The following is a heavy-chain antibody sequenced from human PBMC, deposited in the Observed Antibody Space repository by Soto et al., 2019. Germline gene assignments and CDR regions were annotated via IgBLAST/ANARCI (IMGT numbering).Heavy chain of an antibody. D-gene: IGHD3-22*01. J-gene: IGHJ5*02. V-gene: IGHV4-39*01. Sequence: PSETLSLTCTVSGGSISSNSNYYWGWIRQPPGKGLEWIANIYYSGITYYNPSLKSRVAISVDTSKNQFSLKLSSVTAADTAIYYCARSNSGYYRWFDPWGQGTLVTVSS. CDR2: IYYSGIT. CDR1: GGSISSNSNYY. CDR3: ARSNSGYYRWFDP.